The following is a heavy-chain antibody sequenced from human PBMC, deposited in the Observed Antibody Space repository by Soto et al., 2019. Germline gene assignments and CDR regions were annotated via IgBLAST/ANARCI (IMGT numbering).Heavy chain of an antibody. J-gene: IGHJ1*01. CDR1: GFTVSSNY. CDR2: IYSGGST. V-gene: IGHV3-53*01. Sequence: EVQLVESGGGLIQPGGSLRLSCAASGFTVSSNYVSWVRQAPGKGLEWVSVIYSGGSTYYADSVKGRFTISRDNSKNTLYHQMNSLRAEDTAVYYCARDRVESGYPEYFQHWGQGTLVTVSS. CDR3: ARDRVESGYPEYFQH. D-gene: IGHD3-22*01.